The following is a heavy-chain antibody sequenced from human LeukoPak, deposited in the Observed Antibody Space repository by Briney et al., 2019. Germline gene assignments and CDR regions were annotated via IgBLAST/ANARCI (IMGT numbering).Heavy chain of an antibody. J-gene: IGHJ6*03. D-gene: IGHD6-6*01. Sequence: GGSLGLSCAASGFTFSSYAMSWVRQAPGKGLEWVSAISGSGGSTYYADSVKGRFTISRDNSKNTLYLQMNSLRAEDTAVYYCAKGNIEYSSSFYYYYMDVWGKGTTVTVSS. CDR3: AKGNIEYSSSFYYYYMDV. V-gene: IGHV3-23*01. CDR1: GFTFSSYA. CDR2: ISGSGGST.